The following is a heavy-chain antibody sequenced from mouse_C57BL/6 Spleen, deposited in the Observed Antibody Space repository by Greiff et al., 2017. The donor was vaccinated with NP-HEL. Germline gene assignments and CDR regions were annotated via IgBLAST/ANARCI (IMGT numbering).Heavy chain of an antibody. Sequence: VQLVESGAELVRPGTSVKVSCKASGYAFTNYLIEWVKQRPGQGLEWIGVINPGSGGTNYNEKFKGKATLTADKSSSTAYMQLSSLTSEDSAVYFCARRKDYSNYGYFDYWGQGTTLTVSS. V-gene: IGHV1-54*01. CDR2: INPGSGGT. D-gene: IGHD2-5*01. J-gene: IGHJ2*01. CDR1: GYAFTNYL. CDR3: ARRKDYSNYGYFDY.